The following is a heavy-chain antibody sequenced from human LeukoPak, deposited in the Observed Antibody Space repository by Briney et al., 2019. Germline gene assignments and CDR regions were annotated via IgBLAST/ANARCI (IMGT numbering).Heavy chain of an antibody. D-gene: IGHD2-2*01. CDR3: ARGGVVPAATVQVNRVGFDP. J-gene: IGHJ5*02. CDR2: IYTSGST. CDR1: GGSISSGSYY. Sequence: SETLSLTCTVSGGSISSGSYYWSWIRQPAGKGLEWIGRIYTSGSTNYNPSLKSRVTISVDTSKNQFSLKLSSVTAADTAVYYCARGGVVPAATVQVNRVGFDPWGQGTLVTVSS. V-gene: IGHV4-61*02.